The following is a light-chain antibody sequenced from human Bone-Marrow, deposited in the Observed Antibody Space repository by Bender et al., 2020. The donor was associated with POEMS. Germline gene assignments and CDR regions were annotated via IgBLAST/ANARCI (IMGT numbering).Light chain of an antibody. J-gene: IGLJ1*01. Sequence: QSALTQPASVSESPGQSITVSCTGHNTDLGPHSVVSWYQQHPGRVPKLMIYEDTKRPSGVSDRFSASKSGSTASLTISGLQAEDEADYYCSSYDATTTLFVFGSGTKVSVL. CDR3: SSYDATTTLFV. CDR1: NTDLGPHSV. V-gene: IGLV2-23*02. CDR2: EDT.